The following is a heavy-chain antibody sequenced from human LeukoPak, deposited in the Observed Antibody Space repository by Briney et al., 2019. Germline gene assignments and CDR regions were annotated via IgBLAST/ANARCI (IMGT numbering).Heavy chain of an antibody. CDR1: GFTVSSSY. V-gene: IGHV3-53*01. J-gene: IGHJ3*02. CDR2: IYSGGST. D-gene: IGHD3-9*01. CDR3: ARSSHYDILTGYSEEGAFDI. Sequence: GGSLRLSCAASGFTVSSSYMSWVRQAPGKGLEWVSVIYSGGSTDYADSVKGRFTISRDNSEYTLYLQMNSLRVEDTAVYYCARSSHYDILTGYSEEGAFDIWGQGTMVTVSS.